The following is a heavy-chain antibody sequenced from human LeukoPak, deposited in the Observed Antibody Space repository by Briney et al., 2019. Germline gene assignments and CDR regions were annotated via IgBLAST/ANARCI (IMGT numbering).Heavy chain of an antibody. Sequence: GVSLRLSCAASGFTFSSYAMSWVRQAPGKGLEWVSAISGSDGSTYYADSVKGRFTISRDNSKNTLHLQMNSLRAEDTAVYYCATSLRYCSSSSCYDAFDIWGQGTMVTVSS. J-gene: IGHJ3*02. CDR2: ISGSDGST. V-gene: IGHV3-23*01. CDR3: ATSLRYCSSSSCYDAFDI. CDR1: GFTFSSYA. D-gene: IGHD2-2*01.